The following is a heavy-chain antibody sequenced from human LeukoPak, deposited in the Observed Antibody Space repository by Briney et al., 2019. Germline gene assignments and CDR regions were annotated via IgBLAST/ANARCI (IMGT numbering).Heavy chain of an antibody. Sequence: PGGSLRLSCAASGFTFSTYWMHWVRQAPGKGLVWVSLINSDGSTTSYADSVKGRFTISRDNAKNTLYLQMNSLRAEDTAVYYCAREEPSTTDSYWGQGTLVTVSS. CDR2: INSDGSTT. CDR3: AREEPSTTDSY. J-gene: IGHJ4*02. V-gene: IGHV3-74*01. D-gene: IGHD5/OR15-5a*01. CDR1: GFTFSTYW.